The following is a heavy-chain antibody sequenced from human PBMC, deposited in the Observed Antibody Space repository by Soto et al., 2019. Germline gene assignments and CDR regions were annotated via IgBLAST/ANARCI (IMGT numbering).Heavy chain of an antibody. D-gene: IGHD6-13*01. CDR3: VRTSSSWYYFDY. Sequence: QVQLVQSGAEVKKPGASVKVSCKASGYTFTSYYMHWVRQAPGQGLEWMGIINPSGGSTTYAQKFQGRVTMTRDTSTSTVYMELSSLRSEDTAVYYCVRTSSSWYYFDYWGQGTLVTVSS. CDR2: INPSGGST. J-gene: IGHJ4*02. V-gene: IGHV1-46*01. CDR1: GYTFTSYY.